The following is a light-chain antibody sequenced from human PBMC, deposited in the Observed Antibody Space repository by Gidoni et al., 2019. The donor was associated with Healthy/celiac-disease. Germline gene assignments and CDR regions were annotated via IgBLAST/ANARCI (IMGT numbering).Light chain of an antibody. CDR1: QDICHY. V-gene: IGKV1-33*01. CDR2: DAS. Sequence: DIQMTQSPSSLSASVGDRVTITFQAVQDICHYLNWYQQKPGKAPKLLIYDASNLETGVPSRFRGSGSGTDFTFTISSLQPEDISTYYCQQYDNLPSYTFGQGTKLEIK. CDR3: QQYDNLPSYT. J-gene: IGKJ2*01.